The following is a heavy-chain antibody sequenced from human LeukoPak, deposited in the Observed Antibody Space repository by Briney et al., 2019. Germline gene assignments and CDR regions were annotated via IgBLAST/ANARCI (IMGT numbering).Heavy chain of an antibody. CDR3: AKVDPGLPLGKH. V-gene: IGHV3-30*02. CDR2: IWYDGSNK. J-gene: IGHJ1*01. D-gene: IGHD3-16*01. Sequence: GGSLRLSCAASGFAFSSYGMHWVRQAPGKGMEWVAVIWYDGSNKYYADSVKGRFTISRDNSKNTLYLQMNSLRAEDTAVYYCAKVDPGLPLGKHWGQGTLVTVSS. CDR1: GFAFSSYG.